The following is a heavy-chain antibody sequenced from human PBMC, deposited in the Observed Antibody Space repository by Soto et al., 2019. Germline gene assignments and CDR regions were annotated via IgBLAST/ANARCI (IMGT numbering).Heavy chain of an antibody. V-gene: IGHV3-23*01. D-gene: IGHD3-10*01. CDR1: GFTFRSYA. CDR2: ISGSGGST. Sequence: GGSLRLSCAASGFTFRSYAMSWVRQAPGKGLEWVSAISGSGGSTYYADSVKGRFTISVDTSKNQFSLKLSSVTAADTAVYYRARAGSEYYYYGMDVWGQGTTVTVSS. CDR3: ARAGSEYYYYGMDV. J-gene: IGHJ6*02.